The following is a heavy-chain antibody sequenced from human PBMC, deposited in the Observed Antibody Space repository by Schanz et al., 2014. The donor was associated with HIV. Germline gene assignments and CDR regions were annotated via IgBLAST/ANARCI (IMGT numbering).Heavy chain of an antibody. CDR3: AIRTPMISFGAFDI. CDR1: GLTFSDYA. Sequence: VQLLESGGGLVQPGGSLRLSCAASGLTFSDYAMTWVRQGAGKGLEWVSTISAGVGTASYADSVKGRFTISRDNSKKMLFLQMNRLRAEDTAVYYCAIRTPMISFGAFDIWGRGTMVTVSS. V-gene: IGHV3-23*01. CDR2: ISAGVGTA. J-gene: IGHJ3*02. D-gene: IGHD3-16*01.